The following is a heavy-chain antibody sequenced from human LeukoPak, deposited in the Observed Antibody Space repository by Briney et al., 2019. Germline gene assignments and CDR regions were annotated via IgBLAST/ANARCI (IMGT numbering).Heavy chain of an antibody. CDR2: INPNSGGT. J-gene: IGHJ4*02. CDR3: ARGGVHYYGSGSYFGVPAY. CDR1: GYIFTSYG. V-gene: IGHV1-2*02. D-gene: IGHD3-10*01. Sequence: ASVKVSCKASGYIFTSYGISWVRQAPGQGLEWMGWINPNSGGTNYAQKFQGRVTMTRDTSISTAYMELSRLRSDDTAVYYCARGGVHYYGSGSYFGVPAYWGQGTLVTVSS.